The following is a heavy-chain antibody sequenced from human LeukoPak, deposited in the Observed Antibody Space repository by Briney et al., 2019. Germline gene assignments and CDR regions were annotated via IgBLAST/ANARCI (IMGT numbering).Heavy chain of an antibody. D-gene: IGHD3-10*02. J-gene: IGHJ6*04. CDR1: GFTFSSYE. V-gene: IGHV3-48*03. CDR3: AELGITMIGGV. CDR2: ISSSGSTI. Sequence: PGGSLRLSCAASGFTFSSYEMNWVRQAAGKGLEWVSYISSSGSTIYYADSVKGRFTISRDNAKNSLYLQMNSLIAEDTAVYYCAELGITMIGGVWGKGTTVTISS.